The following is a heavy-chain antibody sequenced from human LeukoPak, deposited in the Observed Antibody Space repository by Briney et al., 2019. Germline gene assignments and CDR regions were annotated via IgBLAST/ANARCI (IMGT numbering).Heavy chain of an antibody. Sequence: SVKVSCKASGGTFSSYAISWVRQAPGQGLEWMGGIIPIFGTANYAQRFQGRVTITADESTSTAYMELSSLRSEDTAVYYCARGYGNYYYYYYMDVWGKGTTVTVSS. D-gene: IGHD1-14*01. V-gene: IGHV1-69*13. CDR3: ARGYGNYYYYYYMDV. J-gene: IGHJ6*03. CDR1: GGTFSSYA. CDR2: IIPIFGTA.